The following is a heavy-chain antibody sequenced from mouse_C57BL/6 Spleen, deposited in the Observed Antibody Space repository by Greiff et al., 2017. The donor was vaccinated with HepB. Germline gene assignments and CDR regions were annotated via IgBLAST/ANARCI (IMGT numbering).Heavy chain of an antibody. D-gene: IGHD2-5*01. CDR3: ANSNYNYAMDY. CDR1: GFTFSDYG. CDR2: ISSGSSTL. J-gene: IGHJ4*01. Sequence: EVQGVESGGGLVKPGGSLKLSCAASGFTFSDYGMHWVRQAPEKGLEWVAYISSGSSTLYYADTVKGRFTISRDNAKNTLFLQMTSRRSEDTAMYYCANSNYNYAMDYWGQGTSVTVSS. V-gene: IGHV5-17*01.